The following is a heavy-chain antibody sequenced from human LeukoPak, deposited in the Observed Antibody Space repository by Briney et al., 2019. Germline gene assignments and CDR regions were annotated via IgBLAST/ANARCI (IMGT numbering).Heavy chain of an antibody. CDR1: GFTFSSYA. CDR2: ISGSGGST. Sequence: GGSLRLSCAASGFTFSSYAMSWVRQAPGKGLEWVTAISGSGGSTYYADSVKGRFTISRDNSKNTLFLQMNSLRAEDTAVYYCAKDRTQQIAKFDYWGQGTLVTVSS. J-gene: IGHJ4*02. V-gene: IGHV3-23*01. D-gene: IGHD6-13*01. CDR3: AKDRTQQIAKFDY.